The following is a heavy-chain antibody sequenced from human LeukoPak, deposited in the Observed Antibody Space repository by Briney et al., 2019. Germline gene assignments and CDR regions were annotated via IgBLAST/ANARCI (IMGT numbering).Heavy chain of an antibody. D-gene: IGHD6-13*01. CDR1: GGSFSGYY. CDR3: ARRAAAGTAGAFDI. Sequence: TSETLSLTCAVYGGSFSGYYWGWIRQPPGKGLEWIGSIYYSGSTYYNPSLKCRVTISVDTSKNQFSLKLSSVTAADTAVYYCARRAAAGTAGAFDIWGQGTMVTVSS. J-gene: IGHJ3*02. V-gene: IGHV4-39*01. CDR2: IYYSGST.